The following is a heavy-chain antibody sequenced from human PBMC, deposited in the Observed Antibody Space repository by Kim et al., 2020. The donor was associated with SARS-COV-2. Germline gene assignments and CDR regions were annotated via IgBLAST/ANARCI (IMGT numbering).Heavy chain of an antibody. J-gene: IGHJ4*02. V-gene: IGHV3-30*16. CDR2: ISYDGAYT. CDR3: AKAGSGNYFDF. D-gene: IGHD1-26*01. Sequence: GGSLRLSCAASGFIFTNSPIHWVRQPPGRGLEWVTLISYDGAYTYYADSVRGRFTLTRDNSKNTVSLQMDGLTTDDTAVYYCAKAGSGNYFDFWGQGTLV. CDR1: GFIFTNSP.